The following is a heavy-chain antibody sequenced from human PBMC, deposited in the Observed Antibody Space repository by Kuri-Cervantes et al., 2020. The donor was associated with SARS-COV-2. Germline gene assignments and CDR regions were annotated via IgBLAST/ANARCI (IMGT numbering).Heavy chain of an antibody. D-gene: IGHD4-17*01. CDR2: INHSGST. Sequence: GSLRLSCAVYGGSFSGYYWSWIRQPPGKGLEWVGEINHSGSTNYNPSLKSRVTISVDTSKNQFSLKLSSVTAADTAVYYCARRGPTTVTTFTSLAEVGFQHWGQGTLVTVSS. CDR1: GGSFSGYY. CDR3: ARRGPTTVTTFTSLAEVGFQH. V-gene: IGHV4-34*01. J-gene: IGHJ1*01.